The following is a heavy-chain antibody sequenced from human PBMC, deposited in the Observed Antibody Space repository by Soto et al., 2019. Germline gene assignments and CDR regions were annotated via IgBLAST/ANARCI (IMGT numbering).Heavy chain of an antibody. V-gene: IGHV4-34*01. D-gene: IGHD3-3*01. CDR2: INYRGST. Sequence: QVQLQQWGAGLLKPSETLSLTCAVYGGSFTGYYWTWIRQTPGKGLEWIGEINYRGSTYYNPSLERRITMAVETSKNQFSLKLSSVTAADTAVYFCVRGQPHRITIFEVVIRSYDYGMDVWGQGTTVTVSS. J-gene: IGHJ6*02. CDR3: VRGQPHRITIFEVVIRSYDYGMDV. CDR1: GGSFTGYY.